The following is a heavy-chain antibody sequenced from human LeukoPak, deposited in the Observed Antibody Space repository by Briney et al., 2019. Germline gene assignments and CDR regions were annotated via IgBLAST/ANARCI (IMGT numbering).Heavy chain of an antibody. J-gene: IGHJ5*02. CDR3: ASWIAAAGGDWFDP. CDR2: IIPIFGTA. Sequence: SVKVSCKASGGTFNNYAISWVRQAPGQGLEWMGGIIPIFGTANYAQKFQGRVTITADKSTSTAYMELSSLRSEDTAVYYCASWIAAAGGDWFDPWGQGTLVTVSS. CDR1: GGTFNNYA. V-gene: IGHV1-69*06. D-gene: IGHD6-13*01.